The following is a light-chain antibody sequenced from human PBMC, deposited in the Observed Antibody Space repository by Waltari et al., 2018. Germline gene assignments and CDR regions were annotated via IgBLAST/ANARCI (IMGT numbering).Light chain of an antibody. CDR3: CSYAGSSTFVYV. J-gene: IGLJ1*01. Sequence: QSALTQPASVSGSPGKSITISCTGTSSDVGSYKLVSWYQQHPGKAPKLMIYEVSKRPSGVSNRFSGSKSGNTASLTISGLQAEDEADYYCCSYAGSSTFVYVFGTGTKVTVL. V-gene: IGLV2-23*02. CDR2: EVS. CDR1: SSDVGSYKL.